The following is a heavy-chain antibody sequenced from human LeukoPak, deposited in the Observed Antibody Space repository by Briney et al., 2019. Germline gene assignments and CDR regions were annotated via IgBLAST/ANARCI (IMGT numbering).Heavy chain of an antibody. Sequence: GGSLRLSCAASGFTFDDYAMHWVRQAPGKGLEWVSGISWNSGSIGYADSVKGRFTISRDNAKNSLYLQMNSLRAEDTALYYCAKGMDSTNWGPLDYWDQGTLVTVSS. J-gene: IGHJ4*02. CDR2: ISWNSGSI. V-gene: IGHV3-9*01. CDR3: AKGMDSTNWGPLDY. CDR1: GFTFDDYA. D-gene: IGHD7-27*01.